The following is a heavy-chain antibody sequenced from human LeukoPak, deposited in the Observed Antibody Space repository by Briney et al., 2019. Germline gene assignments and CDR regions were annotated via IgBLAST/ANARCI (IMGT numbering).Heavy chain of an antibody. CDR2: VYHTGSS. D-gene: IGHD2-2*01. J-gene: IGHJ2*01. CDR1: GYSISSGYY. Sequence: SETLSLTCAVSGYSISSGYYWGWIRQPPGKGLEWIGSVYHTGSSYYNPSLKSRVTISVDTSKNQFSLKLSSVTAADTAVYYCARALGYCSSTSCLGTRTPWYFDLWGRGTLVTVSS. CDR3: ARALGYCSSTSCLGTRTPWYFDL. V-gene: IGHV4-38-2*01.